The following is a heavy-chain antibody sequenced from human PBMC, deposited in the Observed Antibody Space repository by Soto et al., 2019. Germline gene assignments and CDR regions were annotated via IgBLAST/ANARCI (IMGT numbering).Heavy chain of an antibody. CDR3: ARGVAAAGTENYYYYYGMDV. CDR2: IIPIFGTA. Sequence: VQLVQSGAEVKKPRSSVKVSCKASGGTFSSYAISWVRQAPGQGLEWMGGIIPIFGTANYAQKFQGRVTITADESTSTAYMELSSLGSEDTAVYYCARGVAAAGTENYYYYYGMDVWGQGTTVTVSS. D-gene: IGHD6-13*01. V-gene: IGHV1-69*01. CDR1: GGTFSSYA. J-gene: IGHJ6*02.